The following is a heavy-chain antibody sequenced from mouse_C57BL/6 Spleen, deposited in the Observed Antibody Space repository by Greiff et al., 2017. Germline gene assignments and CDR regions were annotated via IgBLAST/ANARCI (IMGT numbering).Heavy chain of an antibody. CDR3: ARMDYGTPRFAY. J-gene: IGHJ3*01. CDR1: GYAFSSSW. V-gene: IGHV1-82*01. CDR2: IYPGDGDT. Sequence: VKLVESGPELVKPGASVKISCKASGYAFSSSWMNWVKQRPGKGLEWIGRIYPGDGDTNYNGKFKGKATLTADKSSSTAYMQLSSLTSEDSAVYFCARMDYGTPRFAYWGQGTLVTVSA. D-gene: IGHD1-1*01.